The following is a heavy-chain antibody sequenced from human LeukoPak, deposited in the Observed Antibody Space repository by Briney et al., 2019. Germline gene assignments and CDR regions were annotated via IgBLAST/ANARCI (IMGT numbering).Heavy chain of an antibody. CDR2: TYYRSKWYN. CDR1: GDSVSSSSAA. Sequence: SQTLSLTCAISGDSVSSSSAAWIWIRQSPSRDLEWLGRTYYRSKWYNDYAVSVKSRITINPDTSKNQFSLQLNSVTPEDTAVYYCARDPELVHAFDIWGQGTMVTVSS. CDR3: ARDPELVHAFDI. J-gene: IGHJ3*02. D-gene: IGHD1-26*01. V-gene: IGHV6-1*01.